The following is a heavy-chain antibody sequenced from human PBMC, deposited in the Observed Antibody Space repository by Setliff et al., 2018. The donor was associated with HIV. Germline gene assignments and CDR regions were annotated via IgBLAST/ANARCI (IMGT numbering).Heavy chain of an antibody. Sequence: PSETLSLTCTVSGGSINNHYWYWIRQPPGKGLEWIGYIYISGTTNYNPSLKNRVTMSLDTSKTQVSLRLTSVTAADTAVYYCARRSIVGVTRGFYYYGLGVWGQGTTVTVSS. V-gene: IGHV4-4*09. J-gene: IGHJ6*02. D-gene: IGHD1-26*01. CDR3: ARRSIVGVTRGFYYYGLGV. CDR1: GGSINNHY. CDR2: IYISGTT.